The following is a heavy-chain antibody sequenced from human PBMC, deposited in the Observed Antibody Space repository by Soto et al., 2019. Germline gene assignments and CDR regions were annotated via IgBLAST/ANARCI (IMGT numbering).Heavy chain of an antibody. CDR3: VKWNGYGDY. CDR1: GFTFTSYG. CDR2: FRGGSGAT. J-gene: IGHJ4*02. D-gene: IGHD1-1*01. Sequence: VQLLASGGGLVQPGGSLRLSCVVSGFTFTSYGVTWVRQAPGKGLEWVCGFRGGSGATQYRDSVKGRFTISRDDSRSTVYLQRNGLGVDDTAVYYCVKWNGYGDYWGQGPLVSVSS. V-gene: IGHV3-23*01.